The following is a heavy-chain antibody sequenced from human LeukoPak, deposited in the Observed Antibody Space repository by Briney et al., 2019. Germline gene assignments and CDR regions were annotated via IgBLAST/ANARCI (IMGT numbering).Heavy chain of an antibody. CDR2: IYYSGST. CDR3: ARADYDSSGLDY. J-gene: IGHJ4*02. CDR1: GGSISNYY. Sequence: SETLSLTCTVSGGSISNYYWSWIRQPPGKGLEWIGYIYYSGSTNYNPSLKSRVTISVDTSKNQFSLKLSSVTAADTAVYYCARADYDSSGLDYWGQGTLVTVSS. D-gene: IGHD3-22*01. V-gene: IGHV4-59*01.